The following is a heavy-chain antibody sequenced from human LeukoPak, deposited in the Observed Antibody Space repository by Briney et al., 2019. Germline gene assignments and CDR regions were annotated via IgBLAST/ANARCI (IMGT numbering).Heavy chain of an antibody. CDR3: AKYFVVDGTANAFDV. Sequence: PGGSLRLSCAASEFAFRSYAMYWVRQAPGKGLEYVAAITNTGDSTHYASSVKGRFTISRDNSKNTLYLQMGSLRVEDMAVYYCAKYFVVDGTANAFDVWGQGTLVTVSS. CDR1: EFAFRSYA. CDR2: ITNTGDST. D-gene: IGHD2-21*01. J-gene: IGHJ3*01. V-gene: IGHV3-64*01.